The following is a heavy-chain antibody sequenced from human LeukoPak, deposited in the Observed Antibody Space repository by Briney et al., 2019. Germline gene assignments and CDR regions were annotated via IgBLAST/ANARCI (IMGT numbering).Heavy chain of an antibody. CDR2: IKQDGSEK. Sequence: GGSLRLSCAASGFTLSDYWMHWVRQAPGKGLEWVANIKQDGSEKCYVDSVKGRFTISRDNAKNSLYLQMNSLRAEDTAVYYCASTLTLDNWGQGTLVIVSS. D-gene: IGHD3-16*01. CDR1: GFTLSDYW. V-gene: IGHV3-7*03. CDR3: ASTLTLDN. J-gene: IGHJ4*02.